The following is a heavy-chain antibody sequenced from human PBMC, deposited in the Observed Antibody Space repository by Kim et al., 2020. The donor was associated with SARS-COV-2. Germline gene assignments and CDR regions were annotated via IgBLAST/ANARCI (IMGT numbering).Heavy chain of an antibody. CDR1: GFTFSSYA. CDR2: ISYDGSNK. V-gene: IGHV3-30*09. CDR3: ARMDSPDFDY. J-gene: IGHJ4*02. Sequence: GGSLRLSCAASGFTFSSYAMHWVRQAPGKGLEWVAVISYDGSNKYYVDSVKGRFAISRDNSKNTLYLQMNSLRAEDTAVYYCARMDSPDFDYWGQGTLGT.